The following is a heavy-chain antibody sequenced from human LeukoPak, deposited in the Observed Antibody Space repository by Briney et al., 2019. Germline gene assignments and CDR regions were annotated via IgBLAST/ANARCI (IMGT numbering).Heavy chain of an antibody. CDR3: AKEVRQQLGLKTYYFDY. D-gene: IGHD6-13*01. CDR1: GFTFDDYA. V-gene: IGHV3-9*01. J-gene: IGHJ4*02. Sequence: GGSLRLSCAASGFTFDDYAMHWVRQAPGKGLEWVSGISWNSGSIGYADSVKGRFTISRDNSKNTLYLQMNSLRAEDTAVYYCAKEVRQQLGLKTYYFDYWGQGTLVTVSS. CDR2: ISWNSGSI.